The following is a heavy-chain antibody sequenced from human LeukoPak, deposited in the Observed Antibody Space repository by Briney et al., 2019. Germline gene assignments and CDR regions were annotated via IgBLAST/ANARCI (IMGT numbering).Heavy chain of an antibody. CDR1: GFTFSSYG. Sequence: GGSLRLSCAASGFTFSSYGMHWVRQAPGKGLEWVAVIWYDGSSKYYADSVKGRFTISRDNSKNTLYLQMNSLRAEDTAVYYCARDGGQWLVPGWFDPWGQGTLVTVSS. D-gene: IGHD6-19*01. CDR2: IWYDGSSK. J-gene: IGHJ5*02. CDR3: ARDGGQWLVPGWFDP. V-gene: IGHV3-33*01.